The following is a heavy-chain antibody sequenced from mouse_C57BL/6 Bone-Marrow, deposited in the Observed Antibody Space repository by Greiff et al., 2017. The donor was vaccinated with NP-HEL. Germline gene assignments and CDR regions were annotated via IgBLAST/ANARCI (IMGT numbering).Heavy chain of an antibody. D-gene: IGHD1-3*01. J-gene: IGHJ2*01. CDR3: VREELAYFDY. V-gene: IGHV1-64*01. CDR1: GYTFTSYW. Sequence: VQLQQPGAELVKPGASVKLSCKASGYTFTSYWMHWVKQRPGQGLEWIGMIHPNSGSTNYNEKFKSKATLTVDKSSSTAYMQLSSLTSEDSAVYYCVREELAYFDYWGQGTTLTVSS. CDR2: IHPNSGST.